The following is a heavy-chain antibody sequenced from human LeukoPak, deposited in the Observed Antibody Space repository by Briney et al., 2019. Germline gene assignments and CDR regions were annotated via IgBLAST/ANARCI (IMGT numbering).Heavy chain of an antibody. CDR2: INHSGST. CDR1: GGSFSGYY. V-gene: IGHV4-34*01. J-gene: IGHJ3*02. Sequence: PSETLSLTCAVYGGSFSGYYWSWIRQPPGKGLEWIGEINHSGSTNYNPSLKSRVTISVDTSKNQFSLKLSSVTAADTAVYYCARFTLRGYAFDIWGQGTMVTVSS. CDR3: ARFTLRGYAFDI. D-gene: IGHD4-23*01.